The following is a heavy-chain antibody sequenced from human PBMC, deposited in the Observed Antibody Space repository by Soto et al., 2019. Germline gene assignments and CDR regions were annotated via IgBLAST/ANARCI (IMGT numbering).Heavy chain of an antibody. CDR3: TKEVRNHFYYYFES. V-gene: IGHV3-9*01. Sequence: GGSPRLSCASSVCSFEDHAFHCVRQSPGKCLEWVAGISWSGSTLEYADSVKGRFTISRDNAKNSLYLEMNSLRGDDTAFYYCTKEVRNHFYYYFESWGQGTLVIVS. J-gene: IGHJ4*02. CDR2: ISWSGSTL. D-gene: IGHD1-26*01. CDR1: VCSFEDHA.